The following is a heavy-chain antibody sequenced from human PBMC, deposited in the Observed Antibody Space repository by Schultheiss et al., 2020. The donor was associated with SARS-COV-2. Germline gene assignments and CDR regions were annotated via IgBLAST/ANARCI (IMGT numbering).Heavy chain of an antibody. CDR3: ARASSLSNWFDP. J-gene: IGHJ5*02. V-gene: IGHV4-34*01. D-gene: IGHD2-2*01. Sequence: SQTLSLTCTVSGGSIRSYYWSWIRQPPGKGLEWIGEINHSGSTYYNPSLKSRVTISVDTSKNQFSLKLSSVTAADTAVYYCARASSLSNWFDPWGQGTLVTVSS. CDR2: INHSGST. CDR1: GGSIRSYY.